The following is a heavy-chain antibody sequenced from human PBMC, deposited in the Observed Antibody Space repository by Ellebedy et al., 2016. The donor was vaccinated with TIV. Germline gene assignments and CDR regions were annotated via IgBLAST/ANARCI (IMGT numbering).Heavy chain of an antibody. CDR3: AKEALWFGELSKPNWFDP. D-gene: IGHD3-10*01. Sequence: GESLKISCAASGFTFSSYGMHWVRQAPGKGLEWVAFIRYDGSNKYYADSVKGRFTISRDNSKNTLYLQMNSLRAEDTAVYYCAKEALWFGELSKPNWFDPWGQGTLVTVSS. V-gene: IGHV3-30*02. CDR1: GFTFSSYG. CDR2: IRYDGSNK. J-gene: IGHJ5*02.